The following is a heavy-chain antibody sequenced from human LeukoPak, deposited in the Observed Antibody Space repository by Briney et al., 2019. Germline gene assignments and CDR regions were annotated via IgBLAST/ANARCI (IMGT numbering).Heavy chain of an antibody. J-gene: IGHJ6*03. CDR1: GYTFTSYD. V-gene: IGHV1-8*03. Sequence: ASVKVSCKASGYTFTSYDINWVRQATGQGLEWVGWMNPNSGNTGCAQKFRGRVTITRYTSISTAYMELSSLRSEDTAVSYCARQVPAARRYYYYMDVWGKGTTVTVSS. D-gene: IGHD2-2*01. CDR2: MNPNSGNT. CDR3: ARQVPAARRYYYYMDV.